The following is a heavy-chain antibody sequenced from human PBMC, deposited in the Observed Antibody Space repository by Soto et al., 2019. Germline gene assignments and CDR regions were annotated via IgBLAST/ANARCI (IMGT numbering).Heavy chain of an antibody. V-gene: IGHV4-34*02. CDR1: GGSFSGYS. D-gene: IGHD6-19*01. J-gene: IGHJ4*01. CDR3: AREGVSGWYYCDY. Sequence: QVQLQQWGAGLLKPSETLSLTCAVNGGSFSGYSWTWIRQAPGKGLDWIGEINYTGTTNYSPSLKSRVTLSVDTSKTQFSLELRSVSAADTAVYYFAREGVSGWYYCDYWGHGTLVTVSS. CDR2: INYTGTT.